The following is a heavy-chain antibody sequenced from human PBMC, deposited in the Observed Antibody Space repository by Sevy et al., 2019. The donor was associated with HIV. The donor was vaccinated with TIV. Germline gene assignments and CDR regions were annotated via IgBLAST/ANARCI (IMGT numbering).Heavy chain of an antibody. Sequence: QLGGSLRLSCAASGFTFSDHYIDWVRQAPGKGLEWVGRSRNKANSYTTEYAASVKGRFTISRDDSKNSLYLQMNSLKTEDTAVYYCARGYYGSGRLNYFDYWGQGTLVTVSS. CDR2: SRNKANSYTT. V-gene: IGHV3-72*01. J-gene: IGHJ4*02. D-gene: IGHD3-22*01. CDR3: ARGYYGSGRLNYFDY. CDR1: GFTFSDHY.